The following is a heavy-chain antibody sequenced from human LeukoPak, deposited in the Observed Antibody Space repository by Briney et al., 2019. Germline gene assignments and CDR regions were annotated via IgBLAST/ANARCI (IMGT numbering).Heavy chain of an antibody. CDR3: AKGGGGSSWYFGLPRPDSLVDAFDI. J-gene: IGHJ3*02. CDR2: ISWNSGSI. CDR1: GFTFDDYA. Sequence: GGSLRLSCAASGFTFDDYAMHWVRQAPGKGLEWVSGISWNSGSIGYADSVKGRFTISRDNAKNSLYLQMNSLRAEDMALYYCAKGGGGSSWYFGLPRPDSLVDAFDIWGQGTMVTVSS. D-gene: IGHD6-13*01. V-gene: IGHV3-9*03.